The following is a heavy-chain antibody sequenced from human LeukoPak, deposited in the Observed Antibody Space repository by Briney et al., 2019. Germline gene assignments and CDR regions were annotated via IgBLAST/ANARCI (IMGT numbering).Heavy chain of an antibody. J-gene: IGHJ3*02. CDR3: ARTPIRFLEWLLSNAFDI. V-gene: IGHV1-8*01. D-gene: IGHD3-3*01. CDR2: MNPNSGNT. CDR1: GYTFTSYD. Sequence: ASVKVSCKASGYTFTSYDINWVQQATGQGLEWMGWMNPNSGNTGYAQKFQGRVTMTRNTSISTAYMELSSLRSEDTAVYYCARTPIRFLEWLLSNAFDIWGQGTMVTVSS.